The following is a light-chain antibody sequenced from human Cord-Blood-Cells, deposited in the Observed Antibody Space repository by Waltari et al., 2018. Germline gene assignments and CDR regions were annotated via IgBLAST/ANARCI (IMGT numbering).Light chain of an antibody. CDR2: WAS. CDR3: QQYYSTPPSFT. Sequence: DIVMTQSQDSLAVALGERANINCKSSQRVLYSSNNKNYLAWYQQKPGQPPKLLIYWASTRESGVPDRFSGSGSGTDFTLTISSLQAEDVAVYYCQQYYSTPPSFTFGPGTKVDIK. J-gene: IGKJ3*01. CDR1: QRVLYSSNNKNY. V-gene: IGKV4-1*01.